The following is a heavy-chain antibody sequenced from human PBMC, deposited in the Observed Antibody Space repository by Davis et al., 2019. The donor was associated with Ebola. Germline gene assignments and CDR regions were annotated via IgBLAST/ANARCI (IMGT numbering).Heavy chain of an antibody. V-gene: IGHV3-30-3*01. CDR3: ARDSKRYCSSTSCSTFDY. J-gene: IGHJ4*02. D-gene: IGHD2-2*02. CDR2: ISYDGSNK. CDR1: GFTFSSYA. Sequence: PGGSLRLSCAASGFTFSSYAMHWVRQAPGKGLEWVAVISYDGSNKYYADSVKGRFTISRDNSKNTLYLQMNSLRAEDTAVYYCARDSKRYCSSTSCSTFDYWGQGTLVTVSS.